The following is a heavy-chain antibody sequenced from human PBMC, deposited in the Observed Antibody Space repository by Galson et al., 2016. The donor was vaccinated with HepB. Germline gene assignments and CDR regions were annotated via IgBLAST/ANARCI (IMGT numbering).Heavy chain of an antibody. V-gene: IGHV1-18*01. CDR1: GYIFSSYG. CDR2: LSAAGDNT. D-gene: IGHD5/OR15-5a*01. CDR3: ATQLYCLLGNCRDY. J-gene: IGHJ4*02. Sequence: SVKVSCKASGYIFSSYGISWVRQAPGQGLEWMGWLSAAGDNTKYAQKFQGRVTLTTDTSSNTAYMQVRTLTSDDTAVYYCATQLYCLLGNCRDYWGQGTLIIVSS.